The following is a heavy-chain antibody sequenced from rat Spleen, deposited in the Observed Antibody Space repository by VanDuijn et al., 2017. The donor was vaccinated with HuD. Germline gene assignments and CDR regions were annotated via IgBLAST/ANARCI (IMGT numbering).Heavy chain of an antibody. D-gene: IGHD4-3*01. J-gene: IGHJ2*01. Sequence: QVQLKESGPGLVQPLQTLSLTCTVSGLSLTTNTVHWVRQSPGKSLVWRGIIWAGGGTNQNSAVQSRLSISRDTSKSQVFLKMNSLQTEDTGTYYCAREELGVRDWGQGVMVTVSS. CDR3: AREELGVRD. CDR2: IWAGGGT. CDR1: GLSLTTNT. V-gene: IGHV2-72*01.